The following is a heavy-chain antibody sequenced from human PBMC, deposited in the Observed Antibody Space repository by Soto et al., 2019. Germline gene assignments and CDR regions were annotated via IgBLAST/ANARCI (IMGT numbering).Heavy chain of an antibody. CDR1: GFTFISYG. J-gene: IGHJ4*02. CDR2: ISYDGSNK. CDR3: AKDGSYIPLDY. D-gene: IGHD1-26*01. Sequence: WGSLRLSCAASGFTFISYGIHFFRQAPGKGLEWVAVISYDGSNKYYADSVKGRFTISRDNSKNTLYLQMNSLRAEDTAVYYCAKDGSYIPLDYWGQGTLVTVSS. V-gene: IGHV3-30*18.